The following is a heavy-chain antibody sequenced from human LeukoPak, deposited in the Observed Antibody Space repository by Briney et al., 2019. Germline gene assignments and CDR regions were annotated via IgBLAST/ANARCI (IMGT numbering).Heavy chain of an antibody. CDR1: GYTLTELS. Sequence: ASVKVSCKVSGYTLTELSMHWVRQAPGKGLEWMGGFHPEDGETIYAQKFQGRVTMTEDTSTDTAYMELSSLRSEDTAVYYCETSAPTIFGVVIKLGVDYYYGMDVWGQGNTVTVSS. CDR2: FHPEDGET. CDR3: ETSAPTIFGVVIKLGVDYYYGMDV. D-gene: IGHD3-3*01. J-gene: IGHJ6*02. V-gene: IGHV1-24*01.